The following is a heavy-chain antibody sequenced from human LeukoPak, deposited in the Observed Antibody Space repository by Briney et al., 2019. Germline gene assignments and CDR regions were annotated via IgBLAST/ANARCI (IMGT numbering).Heavy chain of an antibody. Sequence: SETLSLTCAVYGGSFSGYYWSWIRQPPGKGLEWIGEINHSGSTNYNPSLKSRATISVDTSKNQFSLKLSSVTAADTAVYYCASSFPIAVAGKGTFDYWGQGTLVTVSS. D-gene: IGHD6-19*01. J-gene: IGHJ4*02. CDR2: INHSGST. CDR3: ASSFPIAVAGKGTFDY. V-gene: IGHV4-34*01. CDR1: GGSFSGYY.